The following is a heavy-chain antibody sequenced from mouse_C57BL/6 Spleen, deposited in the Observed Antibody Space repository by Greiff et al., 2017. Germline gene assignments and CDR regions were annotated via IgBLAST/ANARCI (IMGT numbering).Heavy chain of an antibody. J-gene: IGHJ1*03. CDR2: IWTGGGT. Sequence: QVQLQESGPGLMAPSQSLSITCTVSGFSLTSYAISWVRQPPGKGLEWLGVIWTGGGTNYNSALKYRLSISKDNSKSQVILKMNSLQTDDTARYYGARKRDYDDYERDYRYFDVWGTGTTVTVSS. CDR1: GFSLTSYA. CDR3: ARKRDYDDYERDYRYFDV. V-gene: IGHV2-9-1*01. D-gene: IGHD2-3*01.